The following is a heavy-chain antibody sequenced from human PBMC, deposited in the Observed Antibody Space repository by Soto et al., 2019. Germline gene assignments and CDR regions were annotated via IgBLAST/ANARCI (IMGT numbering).Heavy chain of an antibody. Sequence: SLRLSCAASGFTFSSYGMHWVRQAPGKGLEWVAVIWYDGSNKYYADSVKGRFTISRDNPKNTLYLQMNSLRAEDTAVYYCAKTRGAMIYAISVYGMDVWGQGTTVTVSS. CDR3: AKTRGAMIYAISVYGMDV. CDR2: IWYDGSNK. V-gene: IGHV3-33*06. D-gene: IGHD2-8*01. J-gene: IGHJ6*02. CDR1: GFTFSSYG.